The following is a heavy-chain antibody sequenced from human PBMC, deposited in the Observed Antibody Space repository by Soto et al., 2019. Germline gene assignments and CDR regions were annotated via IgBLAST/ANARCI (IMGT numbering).Heavy chain of an antibody. CDR1: GFTFSSYA. CDR2: ISGSGVST. D-gene: IGHD3-9*01. CDR3: AKGRGDYDIDCGY. J-gene: IGHJ4*02. Sequence: EVQLLESGGGLVQPGGSLRLSCAASGFTFSSYAMSWVRQAPGKGLEWVSAISGSGVSTYYADSVKGRFTISRDNSKNTRYLQMNSLSAEDTAVYYCAKGRGDYDIDCGYWGQGTLVTVSS. V-gene: IGHV3-23*01.